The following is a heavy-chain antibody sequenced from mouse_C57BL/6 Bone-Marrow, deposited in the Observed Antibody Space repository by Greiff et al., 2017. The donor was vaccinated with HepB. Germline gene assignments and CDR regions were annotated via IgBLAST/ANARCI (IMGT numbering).Heavy chain of an antibody. D-gene: IGHD1-1*01. J-gene: IGHJ4*01. CDR3: AGDRRDYYGSSYRGYAMDY. CDR1: GFPITSGYY. V-gene: IGHV12-3*01. Sequence: QVQLKESGPGLVKPSQSLFLTCSITGFPITSGYYWIWIRQSPGKPLEWMGYITHSGETFYNPSLQSPISITRETSKNQFFLQLNSVTTEDTAMYYCAGDRRDYYGSSYRGYAMDYWGQGTSVTVSS. CDR2: ITHSGET.